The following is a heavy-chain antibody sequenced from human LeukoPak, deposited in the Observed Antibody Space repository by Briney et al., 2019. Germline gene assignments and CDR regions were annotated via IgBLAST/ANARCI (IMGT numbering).Heavy chain of an antibody. CDR1: GYTFASYG. CDR3: ATGGDSSGWYIIDY. Sequence: ASVKVSCKASGYTFASYGISWVRQAPGQGLEWMGWVGADNGHTDHARKVQGRVTMTTDTSTSTAYMELSSLRSEDTAVYYCATGGDSSGWYIIDYWGQGTLVTVSS. D-gene: IGHD6-19*01. V-gene: IGHV1-18*01. CDR2: VGADNGHT. J-gene: IGHJ4*02.